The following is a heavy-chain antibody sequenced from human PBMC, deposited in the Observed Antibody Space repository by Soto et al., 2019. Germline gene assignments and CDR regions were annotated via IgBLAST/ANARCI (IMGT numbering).Heavy chain of an antibody. D-gene: IGHD4-17*01. CDR2: IIPIFGTA. J-gene: IGHJ4*02. CDR1: GGTFSSYA. CDR3: ATIYGDYVSIFDY. V-gene: IGHV1-69*06. Sequence: GASVKVSCKASGGTFSSYAISWVRQAPGQGLEWMGGIIPIFGTAIYAQKFQGRVTMTEDTSTDTAYMELSSLRSEDTAVYYCATIYGDYVSIFDYWGQGTLVTVSS.